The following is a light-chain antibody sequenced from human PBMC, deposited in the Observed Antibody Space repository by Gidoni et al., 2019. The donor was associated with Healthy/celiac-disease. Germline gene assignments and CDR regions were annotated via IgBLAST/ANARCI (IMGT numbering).Light chain of an antibody. J-gene: IGKJ2*03. CDR2: GAS. V-gene: IGKV3-15*01. CDR1: QSDSSN. Sequence: EIVMTQSPATLSVSPGERATLSCRASQSDSSNLAWYQQKPGQAPRLLIYGASTRATGIPARFSGSGSGTEFTLTISSLQSEDFAVYYCQQYNNWPPGVSFGQGTKLEIK. CDR3: QQYNNWPPGVS.